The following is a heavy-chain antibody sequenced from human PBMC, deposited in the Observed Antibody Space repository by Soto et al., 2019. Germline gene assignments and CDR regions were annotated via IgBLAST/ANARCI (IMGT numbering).Heavy chain of an antibody. D-gene: IGHD6-19*01. J-gene: IGHJ4*02. CDR2: MYYSGST. CDR1: GGSISGSSYY. Sequence: QLQLQESGPGLVKPSETLSLTCTVSGGSISGSSYYWGWIRQPPGEGLEWIGAMYYSGSTYYSPSLESRITISVDTSKNQFSLRLDSVTAADTALYYCVRRGDRGWYFDYWGQGALVSVSS. V-gene: IGHV4-39*01. CDR3: VRRGDRGWYFDY.